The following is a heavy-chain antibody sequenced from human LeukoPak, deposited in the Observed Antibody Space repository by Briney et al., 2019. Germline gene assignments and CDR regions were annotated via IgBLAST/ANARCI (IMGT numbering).Heavy chain of an antibody. J-gene: IGHJ3*02. CDR3: ARGSGSYYHDAFDI. CDR2: IIPIFGTA. V-gene: IGHV1-69*13. Sequence: SVKVSCKASGGTFSSYAISWVRQAPGQGLEWMGGIIPIFGTANYAQKFQGRVTITADESTSTAYMELSSLRPEDTAVYYCARGSGSYYHDAFDIWGQGTMVTVSS. CDR1: GGTFSSYA. D-gene: IGHD3-10*01.